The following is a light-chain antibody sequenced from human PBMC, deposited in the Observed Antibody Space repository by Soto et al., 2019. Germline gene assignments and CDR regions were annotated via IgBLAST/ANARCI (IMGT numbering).Light chain of an antibody. CDR2: EVS. Sequence: QSVLTQPPSASGSPGQSVTISCSGSSSDIGGYTYVSWYQHHPGKAPKLMIYEVSKRPSGVPDRFSGSKSGNTASLTVSGLQAEDEADYYCSSFADSNSYVFGXGTKVTVL. V-gene: IGLV2-8*01. CDR1: SSDIGGYTY. CDR3: SSFADSNSYV. J-gene: IGLJ1*01.